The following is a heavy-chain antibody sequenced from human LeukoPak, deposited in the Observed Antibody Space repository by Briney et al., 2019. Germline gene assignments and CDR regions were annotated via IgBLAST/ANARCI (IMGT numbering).Heavy chain of an antibody. CDR2: IYSGGST. Sequence: GGSLRLSCAVSGITLSNYGMSWVRQAPGKGLEWVSVIYSGGSTYYADSVKGRFTISRHNSKNTLYLQMNSLRAEDTAVYYCARGDVLVGGMDVWGQGTTVTVSS. V-gene: IGHV3-53*04. CDR1: GITLSNYG. D-gene: IGHD5-24*01. J-gene: IGHJ6*02. CDR3: ARGDVLVGGMDV.